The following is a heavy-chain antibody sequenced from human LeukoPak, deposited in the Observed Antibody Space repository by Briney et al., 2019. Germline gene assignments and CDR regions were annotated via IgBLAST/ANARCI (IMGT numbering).Heavy chain of an antibody. CDR2: SGNGDNT. CDR3: AKTLSSGWSGKYYFDY. D-gene: IGHD6-19*01. V-gene: IGHV3-23*01. CDR1: GFTFSAYA. Sequence: GGSLRLSCAASGFTFSAYAMSWGRQAPGKGLEWVSGSGNGDNTYYADSVKGRFTIYRDNSKSRLSLQMNSLRAEDTAVYYCAKTLSSGWSGKYYFDYWGQGTLVSVSS. J-gene: IGHJ4*02.